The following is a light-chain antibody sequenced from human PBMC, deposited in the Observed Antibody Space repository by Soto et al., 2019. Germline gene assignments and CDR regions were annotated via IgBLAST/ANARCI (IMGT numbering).Light chain of an antibody. V-gene: IGKV3-20*01. CDR2: GAS. CDR3: QQYGSSPLT. J-gene: IGKJ4*01. CDR1: QRVSSSY. Sequence: EIVLTQSPGTLSLSPGERATLSCRASQRVSSSYLAWYQQKPGQAPRLLIYGASCGATGIPDRFSGSGSGTDFTLTISRLEPEDFAVYYCQQYGSSPLTFGGGNKVEIK.